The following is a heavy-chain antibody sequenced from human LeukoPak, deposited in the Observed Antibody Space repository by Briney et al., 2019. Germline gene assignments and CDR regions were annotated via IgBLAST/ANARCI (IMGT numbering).Heavy chain of an antibody. CDR2: ISAYNGNT. CDR1: GYTFTSYG. CDR3: ARSGSDY. V-gene: IGHV1-18*01. D-gene: IGHD6-13*01. J-gene: IGHJ4*02. Sequence: ASVKVSCKASGYTFTSYGITWVRQAPGQGLEWMGWISAYNGNTNYAQKFQGRVTMTRDTSISTAYMELSRLRSDDTAVYYCARSGSDYWGQGTLVTVSS.